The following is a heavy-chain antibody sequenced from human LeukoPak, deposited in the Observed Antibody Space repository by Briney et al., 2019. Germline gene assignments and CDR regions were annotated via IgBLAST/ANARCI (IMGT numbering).Heavy chain of an antibody. J-gene: IGHJ4*02. CDR3: ARDPTKPKYYYDSSGYDY. Sequence: PGGSLRLSCVVSGFNSEDHAMHWVRQAPGKGLEWVSGIYWSSSGTGYADSVKGRFTISRDNAKNTLYLQMNSLRAEDTAVYYCARDPTKPKYYYDSSGYDYWGQGTLVTVSS. CDR1: GFNSEDHA. CDR2: IYWSSSGT. V-gene: IGHV3-9*02. D-gene: IGHD3-22*01.